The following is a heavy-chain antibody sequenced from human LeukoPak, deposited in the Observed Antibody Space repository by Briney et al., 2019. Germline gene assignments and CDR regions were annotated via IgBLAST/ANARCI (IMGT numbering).Heavy chain of an antibody. CDR2: AYGGGSSQ. Sequence: GGSLRLSCAASGFPFSGYGMHWVRQAPGKGLEWVAVAYGGGSSQYYADSVKGRFSISKDISKNTLSLQMNSLRAEDTAVYSCATGGNFYYSHWGQGTLVTVSS. CDR3: ATGGNFYYSH. CDR1: GFPFSGYG. V-gene: IGHV3-33*01. J-gene: IGHJ1*01. D-gene: IGHD4-11*01.